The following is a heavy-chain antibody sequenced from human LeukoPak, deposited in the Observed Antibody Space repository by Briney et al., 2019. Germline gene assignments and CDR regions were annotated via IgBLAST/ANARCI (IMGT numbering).Heavy chain of an antibody. J-gene: IGHJ3*02. CDR3: ARDVGATVVFDI. CDR1: GYTFTSYG. D-gene: IGHD1-26*01. Sequence: GASVKVSCKASGYTFTSYGISWVRQAPGQGLEWMGGILPIFGTANYAQKFQGRVTITADHSTSTAYMELSSLRSEDTAVYFCARDVGATVVFDIWGQGTFVTVSS. CDR2: ILPIFGTA. V-gene: IGHV1-69*13.